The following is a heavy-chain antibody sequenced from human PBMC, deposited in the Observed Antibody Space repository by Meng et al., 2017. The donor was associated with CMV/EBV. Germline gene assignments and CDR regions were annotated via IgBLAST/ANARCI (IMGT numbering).Heavy chain of an antibody. Sequence: SETLSLTCAVYGGSFSGYYWSWIRQPPGKGLEWIGEINHSGSTNYNPSLKSRVTISVDTSKNQFSLKLSSVTAADTAVYYCARGLNNWNYEEWFDPWGQGTLVTVSS. J-gene: IGHJ5*02. CDR2: INHSGST. V-gene: IGHV4-34*01. CDR1: GGSFSGYY. D-gene: IGHD1-7*01. CDR3: ARGLNNWNYEEWFDP.